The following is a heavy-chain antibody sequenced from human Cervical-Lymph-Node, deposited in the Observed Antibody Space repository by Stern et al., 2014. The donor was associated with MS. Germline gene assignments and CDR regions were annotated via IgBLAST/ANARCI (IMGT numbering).Heavy chain of an antibody. D-gene: IGHD5-12*01. CDR3: ARARRLWLDYDFYGMDV. J-gene: IGHJ6*02. CDR1: AFSLTNYW. CDR2: INQDGSEK. Sequence: EVQLVESGGGLVQPGGSLRLSCAASAFSLTNYWVNWVRQAPGKGLEWVAIINQDGSEKYYGDSVEGRFTISRDIDRNSLYLQMKSLRVEDTAVYYCARARRLWLDYDFYGMDVWGQGTTVTVSS. V-gene: IGHV3-7*03.